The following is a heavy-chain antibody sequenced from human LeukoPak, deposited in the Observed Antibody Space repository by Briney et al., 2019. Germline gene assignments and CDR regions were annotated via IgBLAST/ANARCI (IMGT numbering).Heavy chain of an antibody. CDR2: IYYTGST. CDR1: GGSISSYY. J-gene: IGHJ4*02. Sequence: PSETLSLTCTVSGGSISSYYWSWIRQPPGKGLEWIGYIYYTGSTKYNPSLRSRVSISIDTSKNQFSLKLSSVTAADTAVYYCARQGDYYDSSGSAGEDYWGQGTLVTVSS. V-gene: IGHV4-59*01. CDR3: ARQGDYYDSSGSAGEDY. D-gene: IGHD3-22*01.